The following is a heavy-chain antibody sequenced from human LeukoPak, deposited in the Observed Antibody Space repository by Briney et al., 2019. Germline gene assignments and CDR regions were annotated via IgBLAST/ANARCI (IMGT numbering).Heavy chain of an antibody. Sequence: GGSLRLSCAASGFTFSNYDMHWVRQAPGKGLEWVAIISYDGTNKYYADSVKGRFTISRDNSKSTLYLQMNSLRAEDTAVYYCAKENDFVYWGQGTLVTVSS. D-gene: IGHD3-3*01. V-gene: IGHV3-30*18. J-gene: IGHJ4*02. CDR1: GFTFSNYD. CDR2: ISYDGTNK. CDR3: AKENDFVY.